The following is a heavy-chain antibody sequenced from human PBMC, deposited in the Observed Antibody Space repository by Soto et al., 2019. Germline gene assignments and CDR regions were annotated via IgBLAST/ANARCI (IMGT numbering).Heavy chain of an antibody. Sequence: QVQLVQSGAEVKKPGSSVKVSCKTSGGTFNSYAISWVRQAPGQGLEWMGGIIPIFGTTNYAQKFQGRVTISADKSTSTAYMELSSLRSEDTAVYYCASLIRGGLVVPTTMANYYYYDMDIWGQGTTVTVSS. CDR1: GGTFNSYA. CDR2: IIPIFGTT. J-gene: IGHJ6*02. D-gene: IGHD2-2*01. V-gene: IGHV1-69*06. CDR3: ASLIRGGLVVPTTMANYYYYDMDI.